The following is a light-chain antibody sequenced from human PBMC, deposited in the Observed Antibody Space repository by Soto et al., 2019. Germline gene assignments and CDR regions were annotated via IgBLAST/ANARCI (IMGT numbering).Light chain of an antibody. V-gene: IGKV1-39*01. CDR1: QNINNY. J-gene: IGKJ1*01. CDR3: QQSYGNPRT. CDR2: AAS. Sequence: DIQMTQSPSSLSASVGDRVTITCRASQNINNYLNWYQQKPGKAPNLLIYAASSLQSGVPSRFSGSGSGTDFTLTISSLQSEDFAPYYCQQSYGNPRTFGQGTKVEI.